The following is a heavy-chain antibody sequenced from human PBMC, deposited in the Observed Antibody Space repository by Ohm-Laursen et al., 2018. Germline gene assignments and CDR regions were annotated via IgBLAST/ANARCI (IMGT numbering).Heavy chain of an antibody. CDR1: GGAISNYY. V-gene: IGHV4-59*08. CDR2: INYSGNT. Sequence: PSETLSLTCPVSGGAISNYYWSWIRQPPGKGLEWIGHINYSGNTNYNPSLKSRVTISVDTSKNQFSLKLSSVTAADTAVYYCARQEGYCSSTSCYEVWFDPWGQGTLVTVSS. D-gene: IGHD2-2*01. CDR3: ARQEGYCSSTSCYEVWFDP. J-gene: IGHJ5*02.